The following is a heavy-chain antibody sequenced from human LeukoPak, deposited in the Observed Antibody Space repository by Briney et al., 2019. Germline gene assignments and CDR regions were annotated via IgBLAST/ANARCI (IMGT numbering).Heavy chain of an antibody. D-gene: IGHD6-13*01. CDR1: GFTFSSYG. V-gene: IGHV3-30*02. J-gene: IGHJ3*02. CDR2: IRYDGSNK. Sequence: GGSLRLSCAASGFTFSSYGMHWVRQAPGKGLEWVAFIRYDGSNKYYADSVKGRFTISRDNSKNTLYLQMNSLRAEDTAVYYCAKDGRKAAAGTKYDAFDIWGQGTMVTVSS. CDR3: AKDGRKAAAGTKYDAFDI.